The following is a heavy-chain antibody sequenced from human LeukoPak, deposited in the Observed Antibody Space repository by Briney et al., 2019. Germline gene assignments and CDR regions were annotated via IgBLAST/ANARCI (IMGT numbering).Heavy chain of an antibody. CDR1: GFTFSGSA. CDR2: IGTAGDT. D-gene: IGHD6-19*01. Sequence: GGSLRLSCAASGFTFSGSAMHWVRQPTGKGLEWVSGIGTAGDTFYSGSVKGRFTISRESAKNSLYLQMNSLRAGDTAVYYCASSVPGGRGWTGSIEFWGQGTLVTVSS. V-gene: IGHV3-13*01. CDR3: ASSVPGGRGWTGSIEF. J-gene: IGHJ4*02.